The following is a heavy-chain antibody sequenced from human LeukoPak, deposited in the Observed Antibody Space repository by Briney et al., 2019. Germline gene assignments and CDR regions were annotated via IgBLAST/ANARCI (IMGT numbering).Heavy chain of an antibody. CDR3: ARGPLWFGETYYYYYMDV. D-gene: IGHD3-10*01. CDR2: INPNSGGT. J-gene: IGHJ6*03. Sequence: GASVKVSCKASGYTFTGYYMHWVRQAPGQGLEWMGWINPNSGGTNYAQKLQGRVTMTTDTSTSTAYMELRSLRSDDTAVYYCARGPLWFGETYYYYYMDVWGKGTTVTISS. CDR1: GYTFTGYY. V-gene: IGHV1-2*02.